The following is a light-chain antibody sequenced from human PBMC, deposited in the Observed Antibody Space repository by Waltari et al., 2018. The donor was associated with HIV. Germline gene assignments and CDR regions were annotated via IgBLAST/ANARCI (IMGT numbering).Light chain of an antibody. V-gene: IGLV1-47*01. J-gene: IGLJ1*01. CDR3: AAWDDSLSGYV. Sequence: TPGQRVTISCSGGSSNIGSNYVFWYQLLPGTAPKLLVYRNDQRPSGVPDRLSGSKSGTSASLAISGLRSEDEADYYCAAWDDSLSGYVFGTGTKVTVL. CDR1: SSNIGSNY. CDR2: RND.